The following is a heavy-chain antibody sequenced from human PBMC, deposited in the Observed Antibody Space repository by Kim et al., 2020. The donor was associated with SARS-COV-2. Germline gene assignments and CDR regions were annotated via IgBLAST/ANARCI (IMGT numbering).Heavy chain of an antibody. CDR3: ARDLPDIVVVPAAGYGMDV. CDR2: IWYDGSNK. V-gene: IGHV3-33*01. CDR1: GFTFSSYG. D-gene: IGHD2-2*01. Sequence: GGSLRLSCAASGFTFSSYGMHWVRQAPGKGLEWVAVIWYDGSNKYYADSVKGRFTISRDNSKNTLYLQMNSLRAEDTAVYYCARDLPDIVVVPAAGYGMDVWGQGTTVTVSS. J-gene: IGHJ6*02.